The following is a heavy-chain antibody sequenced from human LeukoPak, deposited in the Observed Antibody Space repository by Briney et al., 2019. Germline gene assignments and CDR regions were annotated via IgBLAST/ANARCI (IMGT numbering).Heavy chain of an antibody. D-gene: IGHD6-13*01. CDR2: ISSSGSTT. CDR3: ARVGYSSSWYLIYYYYMDV. J-gene: IGHJ6*03. V-gene: IGHV3-11*04. Sequence: GGSLRLSCAASGFTFSDYYMSWIRQAPGKGLEWVSYISSSGSTTFYSDSVKGRFTISRDNAKNSLSLQMNNLRAEGTAVYYCARVGYSSSWYLIYYYYMDVWGKGTTVTVSS. CDR1: GFTFSDYY.